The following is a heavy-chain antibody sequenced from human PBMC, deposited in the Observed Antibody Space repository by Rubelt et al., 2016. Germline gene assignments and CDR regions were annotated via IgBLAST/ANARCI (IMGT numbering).Heavy chain of an antibody. Sequence: QLQLQESGPGLVKPSETLSLTCTVSGGSISSSSYYWGWIRQPPGKGLEWIGSIYYSGSTYYNPSLKSRVTISVDTSKNQFPLKLSAVTAADTAVYYCASDRRFGRFDPWGQGTLVTVSS. CDR1: GGSISSSSYY. V-gene: IGHV4-39*01. J-gene: IGHJ5*02. D-gene: IGHD3-16*01. CDR2: IYYSGST. CDR3: ASDRRFGRFDP.